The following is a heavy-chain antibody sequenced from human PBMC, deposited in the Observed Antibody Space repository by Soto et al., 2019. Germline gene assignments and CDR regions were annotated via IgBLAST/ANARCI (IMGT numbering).Heavy chain of an antibody. V-gene: IGHV4-39*01. CDR1: GGSISSSSYY. CDR2: IYYSGST. Sequence: QLQLQESGPGLVKPSETLSLTCTVSGGSISSSSYYWGWIRQPPGKGLEWIGSIYYSGSTYYNPSLKSRVTISVDTSKNQFSLKLSSVTAADTAVYYCARGGAGYQLLRWFDPWGQGTLVTVSS. CDR3: ARGGAGYQLLRWFDP. D-gene: IGHD2-2*01. J-gene: IGHJ5*02.